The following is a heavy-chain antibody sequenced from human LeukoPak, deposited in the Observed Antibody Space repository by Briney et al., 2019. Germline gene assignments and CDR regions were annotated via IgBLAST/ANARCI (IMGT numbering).Heavy chain of an antibody. CDR3: ARAHPPDGIVGVVIIPNWFDP. V-gene: IGHV4-30-2*01. CDR1: GVSISSGGYY. CDR2: IYHSGST. D-gene: IGHD3-3*01. J-gene: IGHJ5*02. Sequence: SETLSLICTVSGVSISSGGYYWSWMRQPPGKGLEWIGYIYHSGSTYYNPSLKSRVTISVDRSKNQFSLNLRSVTAADTAEYYCARAHPPDGIVGVVIIPNWFDPWGQGTLVTVSS.